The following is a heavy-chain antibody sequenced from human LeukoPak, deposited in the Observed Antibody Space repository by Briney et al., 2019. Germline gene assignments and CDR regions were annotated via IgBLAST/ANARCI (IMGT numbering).Heavy chain of an antibody. V-gene: IGHV1-2*02. D-gene: IGHD3-3*01. CDR2: INPNSGGT. CDR3: ARDIRKTIFGVVISPLYYFDY. Sequence: ASVKVSCKAFGYTFTGNYIHWVRQAPGQGLEWMGWINPNSGGTNYAQKFQGRVTMTRDTSISTAYMELSRLRSDDTAVYYCARDIRKTIFGVVISPLYYFDYWGQGTLVTVSS. J-gene: IGHJ4*02. CDR1: GYTFTGNY.